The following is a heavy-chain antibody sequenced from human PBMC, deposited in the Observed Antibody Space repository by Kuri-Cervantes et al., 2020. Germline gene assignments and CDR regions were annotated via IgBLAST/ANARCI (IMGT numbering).Heavy chain of an antibody. CDR1: GYTFTNYG. CDR2: ISGYNGDT. V-gene: IGHV1-18*01. CDR3: ARGMHDYGGLNFDY. J-gene: IGHJ4*02. Sequence: ASVKVSCKTSGYTFTNYGVSWVRQAPGQGLEWMGWISGYNGDTNHLQKLQGRVTMTTDTSTSTAYMELRSLRSDDTAVYYCARGMHDYGGLNFDYWGQGTLVTVSS. D-gene: IGHD4-23*01.